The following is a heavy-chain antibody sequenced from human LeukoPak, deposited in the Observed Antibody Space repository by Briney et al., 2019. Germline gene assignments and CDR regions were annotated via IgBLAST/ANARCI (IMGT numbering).Heavy chain of an antibody. CDR1: GLTFSKSW. Sequence: GGSLRLSCEASGLTFSKSWTHWVRQAPGKGLVWVSRIDNDGRTTSYADSVKGRFTISRDNAKNTLYLQMNSLRAEDTAVYYCARVSGLGMNEHCQHWGQGTLVTVPS. V-gene: IGHV3-74*01. CDR2: IDNDGRTT. D-gene: IGHD3-10*01. J-gene: IGHJ1*01. CDR3: ARVSGLGMNEHCQH.